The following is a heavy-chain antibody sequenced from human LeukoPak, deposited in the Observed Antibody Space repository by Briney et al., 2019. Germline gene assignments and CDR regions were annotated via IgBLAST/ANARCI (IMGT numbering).Heavy chain of an antibody. J-gene: IGHJ4*02. D-gene: IGHD6-13*01. Sequence: ASVKVSCKASGYTFTGYYMHWVRQAPGQGLEWMGRINPNSGGTNYAQKFQGRLTMTRDTSISTAYMELSRLRSDDTAVYYCARRASSSWYAFDYWGQGTLVTVSS. V-gene: IGHV1-2*06. CDR3: ARRASSSWYAFDY. CDR2: INPNSGGT. CDR1: GYTFTGYY.